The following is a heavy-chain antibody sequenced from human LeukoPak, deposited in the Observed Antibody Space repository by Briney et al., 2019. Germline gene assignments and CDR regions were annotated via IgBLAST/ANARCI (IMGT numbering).Heavy chain of an antibody. V-gene: IGHV3-53*01. CDR1: DFTVANNY. Sequence: GGSLRLSCAASDFTVANNYMSSVRQAPGKGLDWVSVIYSGGKTYYADSVAGRFNISRDTSRNTLYLQMNSLRAADTAVYYCARARGSFYLGAFDIWGQGTMVTVSS. D-gene: IGHD1-26*01. CDR3: ARARGSFYLGAFDI. CDR2: IYSGGKT. J-gene: IGHJ3*02.